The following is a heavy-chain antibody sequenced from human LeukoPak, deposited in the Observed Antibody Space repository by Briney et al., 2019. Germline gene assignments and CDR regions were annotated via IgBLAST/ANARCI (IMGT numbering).Heavy chain of an antibody. CDR3: AKSSGFGAARYYFDY. D-gene: IGHD3-16*01. V-gene: IGHV3-23*01. J-gene: IGHJ4*02. CDR1: GFTFSSYA. CDR2: ITNSGDNT. Sequence: GGSLRLSCAASGFTFSSYAMSWVRQAPGKGLEWVSAITNSGDNTYYADSVKGRFTISRDNPKNTLYLQMNSLRAEDTAVYYCAKSSGFGAARYYFDYWGQGTLVTVSS.